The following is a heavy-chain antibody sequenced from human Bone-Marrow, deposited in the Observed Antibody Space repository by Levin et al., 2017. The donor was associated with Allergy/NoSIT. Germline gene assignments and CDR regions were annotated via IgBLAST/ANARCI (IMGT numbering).Heavy chain of an antibody. CDR2: INTNTGNP. CDR3: ARGSRRVDACDV. D-gene: IGHD2-2*01. J-gene: IGHJ3*01. CDR1: GYILTTTG. V-gene: IGHV7-4-1*02. Sequence: ASVKVSCKASGYILTTTGLNWVRQAPGQGLEWLGWINTNTGNPTFAQDFTGRFVLSLDTSLSTAYLQINGLKAEDTAVYYCARGSRRVDACDVWGQGTMVTVSS.